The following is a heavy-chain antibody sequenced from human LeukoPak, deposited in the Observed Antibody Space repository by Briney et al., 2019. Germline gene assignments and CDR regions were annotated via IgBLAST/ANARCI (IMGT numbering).Heavy chain of an antibody. V-gene: IGHV4-38-2*01. Sequence: SETLSLTCAVSGFPISSDYYWHWIRQPPGKGLEWIGTISHSGSTYYYPSLKSRLTISIDASKNQFSLKLSSLTAADTAEYFCAREPAGRGAMDYWGQGTLVTVSS. CDR2: ISHSGST. CDR3: AREPAGRGAMDY. CDR1: GFPISSDYY. J-gene: IGHJ4*02. D-gene: IGHD2-2*01.